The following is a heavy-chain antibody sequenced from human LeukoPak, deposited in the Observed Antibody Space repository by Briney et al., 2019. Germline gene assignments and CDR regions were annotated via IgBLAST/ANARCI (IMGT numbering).Heavy chain of an antibody. Sequence: SVKLSCKASGGTFSSYAISWVRQAPGQGLEWMGRIIPIFGTANYAQKFQGRVTITTDEPTSTAYMELSSLRSEDTAVYYCARNFPSMAAAGFYYFDYWGQGTLVTVSS. CDR2: IIPIFGTA. CDR3: ARNFPSMAAAGFYYFDY. J-gene: IGHJ4*02. D-gene: IGHD6-13*01. V-gene: IGHV1-69*05. CDR1: GGTFSSYA.